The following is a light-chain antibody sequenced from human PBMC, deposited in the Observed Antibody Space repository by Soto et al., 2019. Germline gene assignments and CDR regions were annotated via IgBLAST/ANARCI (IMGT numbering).Light chain of an antibody. V-gene: IGKV1-33*01. CDR2: DAS. CDR1: QDTGKY. Sequence: IQMTQSPTSLSASVGDRVTITCQASQDTGKYLNWFQQNPGKAPKILICDASNLETGVPARFSGSGSGTDFTFTISSLQPEDIATYFCEQYDTLPLTFGGGTKVDIK. CDR3: EQYDTLPLT. J-gene: IGKJ4*01.